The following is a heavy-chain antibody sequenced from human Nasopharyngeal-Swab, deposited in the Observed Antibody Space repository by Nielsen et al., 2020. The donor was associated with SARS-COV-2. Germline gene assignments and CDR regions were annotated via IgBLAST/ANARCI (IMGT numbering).Heavy chain of an antibody. Sequence: ASVKDSCKASGYTFTSYDINWVRQATGQGLEWMGWMNPNSGNTGYAQKFQGRVTMTRNTSISTAYMELSSLRSEDTAVYYCARSTMVRGYYYYYGMDVWGQGTTVTVSS. CDR1: GYTFTSYD. D-gene: IGHD3-10*01. V-gene: IGHV1-8*01. J-gene: IGHJ6*02. CDR3: ARSTMVRGYYYYYGMDV. CDR2: MNPNSGNT.